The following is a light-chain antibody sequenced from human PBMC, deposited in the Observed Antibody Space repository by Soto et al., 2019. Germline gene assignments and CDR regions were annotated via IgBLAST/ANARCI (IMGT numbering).Light chain of an antibody. CDR1: QSVSSW. J-gene: IGKJ5*01. V-gene: IGKV1-5*03. CDR3: QQHRSYPVT. CDR2: KAS. Sequence: IQMTQYPSTLSASVGDRVIITCRASQSVSSWLAWYQHKPGKAPKLLIYKASRLESGVPSRFSGSGSGTEFTLTLSSLQPDDFATYYCQQHRSYPVTFGQGTRLEIK.